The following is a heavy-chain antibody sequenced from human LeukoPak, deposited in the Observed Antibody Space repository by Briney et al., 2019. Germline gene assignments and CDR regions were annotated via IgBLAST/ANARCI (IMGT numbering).Heavy chain of an antibody. CDR1: GGSFSGYY. Sequence: SETLSLTCAVYGGSFSGYYWSWIRQPPGKGLEWIGYIYHSGSTYYDPSLKSRVTISVDRSKNQFSLKLNSVTAADTAVYYCARDSLSGSGSYNWFDPWGQGTLVTVSS. CDR3: ARDSLSGSGSYNWFDP. J-gene: IGHJ5*02. D-gene: IGHD3-10*01. CDR2: IYHSGST. V-gene: IGHV4-30-2*01.